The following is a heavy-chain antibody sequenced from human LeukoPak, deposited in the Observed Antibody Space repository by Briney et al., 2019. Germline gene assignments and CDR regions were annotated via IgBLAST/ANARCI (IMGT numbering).Heavy chain of an antibody. CDR2: IKQDGSEK. CDR1: EFTFSSYW. V-gene: IGHV3-7*01. Sequence: GGSLRLSCAASEFTFSSYWMSWVRQAPGKGLEWVANIKQDGSEKYSVDSVKGRFTIPRDNAKNSLYLQMNSVRAEDTAVYYCARDFWSGYYRHWGQGTLVTVSS. J-gene: IGHJ4*02. D-gene: IGHD3-3*01. CDR3: ARDFWSGYYRH.